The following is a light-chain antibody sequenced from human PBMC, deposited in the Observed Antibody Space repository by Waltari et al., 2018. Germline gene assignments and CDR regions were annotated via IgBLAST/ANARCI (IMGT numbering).Light chain of an antibody. Sequence: EIVMTQSPVTLSVSPGERAILSCWASQSVSNNLAWYQQKPGQAPRLLIYGASTRATGVPARFSGSGSGTEFTLTISSLQSEDFAVYYCQQYDNWPPITFGQGTRLEIK. J-gene: IGKJ5*01. CDR1: QSVSNN. CDR2: GAS. CDR3: QQYDNWPPIT. V-gene: IGKV3-15*01.